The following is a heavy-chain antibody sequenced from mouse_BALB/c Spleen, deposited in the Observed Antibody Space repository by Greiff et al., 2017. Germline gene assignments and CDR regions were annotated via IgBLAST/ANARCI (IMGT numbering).Heavy chain of an antibody. CDR3: ARSGLRRGYFDV. D-gene: IGHD2-2*01. CDR1: GYTFTDYV. Sequence: VHLVESGPELVKPGASVKMSCKASGYTFTDYVISWVKQRTGQGLEWIGEIYPGSGSTYYNEKFKGKATLTADKSSNTAYMQLSSLTSEDSAVYFCARSGLRRGYFDVWGAGTTVTVSS. CDR2: IYPGSGST. J-gene: IGHJ1*01. V-gene: IGHV1-77*01.